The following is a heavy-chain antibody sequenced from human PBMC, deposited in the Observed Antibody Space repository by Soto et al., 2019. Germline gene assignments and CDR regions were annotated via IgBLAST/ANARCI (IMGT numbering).Heavy chain of an antibody. J-gene: IGHJ6*02. V-gene: IGHV1-3*01. CDR2: INAGNGNT. CDR3: ASSYSNYALIDYYYYGMDV. Sequence: ASVKVSCKASGYTFTSYGISWVRQAPGQGLEWMGWINAGNGNTKYSQKFQGRVTITRDTPASTAYMELSSLRSEDTAVYYCASSYSNYALIDYYYYGMDVWGQVTTVTVSS. D-gene: IGHD4-4*01. CDR1: GYTFTSYG.